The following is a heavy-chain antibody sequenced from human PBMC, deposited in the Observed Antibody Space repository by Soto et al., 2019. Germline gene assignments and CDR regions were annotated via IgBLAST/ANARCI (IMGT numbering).Heavy chain of an antibody. V-gene: IGHV3-23*01. J-gene: IGHJ3*02. CDR2: ISGSGSVT. D-gene: IGHD6-19*01. CDR1: GSTFSSSA. Sequence: GGSLRLSCAASGSTFSSSAMTWVRQAPGEGLEWVSAISGSGSVTYYTDSVKGRFTISRDNSRNTLYLQMNNLRAEDTAVYYCTRNTSGRQGSTLDIWGQGTMVTVSS. CDR3: TRNTSGRQGSTLDI.